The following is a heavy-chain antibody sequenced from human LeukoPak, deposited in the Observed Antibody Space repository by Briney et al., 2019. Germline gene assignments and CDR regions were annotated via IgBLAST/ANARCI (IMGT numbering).Heavy chain of an antibody. Sequence: ASVKVSCKASGYTFTSYAMHWVRQAPGQRLEWMGWINAGNGNTKYSQKFQGRVTITRDTSASTAYMELSSLRSEDTAVYYCARDTGILWFGELIDYWGQGTLVTVSS. D-gene: IGHD3-10*01. J-gene: IGHJ4*02. CDR1: GYTFTSYA. CDR3: ARDTGILWFGELIDY. V-gene: IGHV1-3*01. CDR2: INAGNGNT.